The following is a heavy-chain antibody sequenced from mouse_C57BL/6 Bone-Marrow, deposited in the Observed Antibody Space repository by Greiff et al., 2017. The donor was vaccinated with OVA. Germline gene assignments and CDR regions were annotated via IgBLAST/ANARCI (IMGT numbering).Heavy chain of an antibody. J-gene: IGHJ1*03. CDR3: ARLGIWLRRDPCYWYFDV. V-gene: IGHV1-9*01. CDR1: GYTFTGYW. D-gene: IGHD2-2*01. CDR2: ILPGSGST. Sequence: QVHVKQSGAELMKPGASVKLSCKATGYTFTGYWIEWVKQRPGHGLEWIGEILPGSGSTNYNEKFKGKATFTADTSSNTAYMQLSSLTTEDSAIYYCARLGIWLRRDPCYWYFDVWGTGTTVTVSS.